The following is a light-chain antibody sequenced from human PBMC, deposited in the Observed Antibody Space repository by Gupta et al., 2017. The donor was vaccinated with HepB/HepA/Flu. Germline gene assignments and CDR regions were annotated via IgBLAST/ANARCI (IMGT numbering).Light chain of an antibody. CDR3: AAWDDSLSGQV. Sequence: SGLTHQPSASATPGQRVTIPCSGSSSNIGSNYVYWYQQLPGTAPKLLIYRNNQRPSGVPDRFSGSKSGTSASLAISGRRSEDEADYYCAAWDDSLSGQVFGGGTKLTVL. CDR1: SSNIGSNY. J-gene: IGLJ3*02. CDR2: RNN. V-gene: IGLV1-47*01.